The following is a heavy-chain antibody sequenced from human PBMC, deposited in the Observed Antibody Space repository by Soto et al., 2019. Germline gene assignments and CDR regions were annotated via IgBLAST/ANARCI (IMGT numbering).Heavy chain of an antibody. CDR1: GFTFSSYA. V-gene: IGHV3-23*01. D-gene: IGHD3-3*02. Sequence: GGSLRLSCAASGFTFSSYAMSWVRQAPGKGLEWVSAISGSGGSTYYADSVKGRFTISRDNSKNTLYLQMNSLRAEDTAVYYCANHGAFGFHYGMDVWGQGTTVTVSS. CDR2: ISGSGGST. CDR3: ANHGAFGFHYGMDV. J-gene: IGHJ6*02.